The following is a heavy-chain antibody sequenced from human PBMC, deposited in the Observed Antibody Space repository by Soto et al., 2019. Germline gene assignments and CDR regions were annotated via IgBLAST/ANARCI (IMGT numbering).Heavy chain of an antibody. CDR1: GFTFSSYA. J-gene: IGHJ4*02. V-gene: IGHV3-23*01. CDR2: ISGSGDNT. Sequence: PGGSLRLSCAASGFTFSSYAMNCVRQAPGKGLEWVSAISGSGDNTYYADSVKGRFTISRDNSKDTLYLQMDSPRADDTAVYYCAKAPGSSSLLGFDYWGQGTLVTVSS. CDR3: AKAPGSSSLLGFDY. D-gene: IGHD6-6*01.